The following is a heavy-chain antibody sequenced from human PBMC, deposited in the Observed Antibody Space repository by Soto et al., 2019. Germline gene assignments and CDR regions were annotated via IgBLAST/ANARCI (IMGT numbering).Heavy chain of an antibody. D-gene: IGHD1-1*01. V-gene: IGHV1-2*02. CDR1: GYTFSDYY. J-gene: IGHJ4*02. CDR2: INPNSGGT. CDR3: AKEPATAKPEGVDF. Sequence: VSCKASGYTFSDYYIHWVRQAPGQGLEWMGWINPNSGGTKYAPKFQGGVTMTRDTSITTAYMELSRLRSGDTAVYYCAKEPATAKPEGVDFWGQGTLVTAPQ.